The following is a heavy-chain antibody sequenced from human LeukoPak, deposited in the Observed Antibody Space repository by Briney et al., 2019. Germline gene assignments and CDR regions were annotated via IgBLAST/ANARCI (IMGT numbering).Heavy chain of an antibody. J-gene: IGHJ4*02. V-gene: IGHV3-23*01. CDR1: GFTFSSYA. CDR3: ARETKIDY. Sequence: GGSLRLSCEASGFTFSSYAMTWVRQVPGKGLEWVSSMIISGGSTYFADSVKGRFTISRDNSKNTLYLQMNSLRVEDTALYYCARETKIDYWGQGALVTVSS. CDR2: MIISGGST. D-gene: IGHD1-7*01.